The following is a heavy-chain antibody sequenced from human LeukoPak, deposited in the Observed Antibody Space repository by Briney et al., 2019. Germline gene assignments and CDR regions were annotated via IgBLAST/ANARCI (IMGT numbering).Heavy chain of an antibody. CDR3: ARSRRLYYDFWIGYYNY. CDR2: INHSGST. D-gene: IGHD3-3*01. V-gene: IGHV4-34*01. CDR1: GGSFSSYF. Sequence: SETLSLTCAVYGGSFSSYFWSRIRQPPGKGLDWIGEINHSGSTNYNPSLKSRVTISVDTSKNQFSLKLSPVTAADTAVYYCARSRRLYYDFWIGYYNYWGQGTLVTVSS. J-gene: IGHJ4*02.